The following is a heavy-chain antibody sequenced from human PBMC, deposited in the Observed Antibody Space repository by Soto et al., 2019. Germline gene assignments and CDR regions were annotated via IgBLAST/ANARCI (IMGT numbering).Heavy chain of an antibody. CDR3: ARSSSFGFDP. D-gene: IGHD6-19*01. CDR1: GGSISINGYS. Sequence: QLQLQESGSGLVKPSQTLSLTCAVSGGSISINGYSWSWIRQPPGKGLECIGYIYHDGSTYYNPSLKSRVTISVDRSKNYFSLKLTSVTAADTAVYYCARSSSFGFDPWGQGTLVTVSS. CDR2: IYHDGST. V-gene: IGHV4-30-2*01. J-gene: IGHJ5*02.